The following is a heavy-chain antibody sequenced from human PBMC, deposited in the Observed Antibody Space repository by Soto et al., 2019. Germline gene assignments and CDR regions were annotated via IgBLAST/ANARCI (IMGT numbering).Heavy chain of an antibody. CDR3: ARGRYCLTGRCFPNWFDA. CDR1: GDSISNLDYF. D-gene: IGHD7-27*01. J-gene: IGHJ5*02. Sequence: SETLSLTCSVSGDSISNLDYFLAWIRQPPGQALEYIGYIYKSATTYYNPSFESRVAIYVDTSKSQFSLNVTSVTAADTAVYFCARGRYCLTGRCFPNWFDAWGQGALVTVSS. V-gene: IGHV4-30-4*01. CDR2: IYKSATT.